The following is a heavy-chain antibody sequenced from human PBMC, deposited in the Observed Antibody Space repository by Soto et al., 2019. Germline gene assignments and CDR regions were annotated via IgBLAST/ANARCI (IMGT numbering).Heavy chain of an antibody. CDR1: GFTVGNNY. Sequence: EVQLVESGGGLIQPGGSLKLSCAASGFTVGNNYMSWVRQAPGKGLEWVSLIYSTGTTKYADSVKCRFTVSRDNAKNTLYLQMNVLRAEDTAVYYCAKDGRGSGSHYNSFGYWGQGTLVTVSS. D-gene: IGHD3-10*01. CDR3: AKDGRGSGSHYNSFGY. V-gene: IGHV3-53*01. J-gene: IGHJ4*02. CDR2: IYSTGTT.